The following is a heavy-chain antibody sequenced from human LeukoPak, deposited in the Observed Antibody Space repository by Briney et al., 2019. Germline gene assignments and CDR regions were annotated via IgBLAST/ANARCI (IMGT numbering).Heavy chain of an antibody. J-gene: IGHJ4*02. D-gene: IGHD3-22*01. CDR3: ARGPHYYDSSGYYSFDY. V-gene: IGHV4-61*05. CDR2: IYYSGST. CDR1: GGSISSSSYY. Sequence: SETLSLTCTVSGGSISSSSYYWGLIRQPPGKGLEWIGYIYYSGSTNYNPSLKSRVTISVDTSKNQFSLKLSSVTAADTAVYYCARGPHYYDSSGYYSFDYWGQGTLVTVSS.